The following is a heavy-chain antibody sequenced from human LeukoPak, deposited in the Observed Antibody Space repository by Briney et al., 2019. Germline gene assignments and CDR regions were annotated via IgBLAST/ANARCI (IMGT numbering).Heavy chain of an antibody. V-gene: IGHV3-48*01. D-gene: IGHD3-3*01. CDR2: ISSSSSTI. CDR1: GFTFSGYS. CDR3: ARDGPYYDFWSGYYSLDY. Sequence: GGSLRLSCAASGFTFSGYSMNWVRQAPGKGLEWVSYISSSSSTIYYADSVKGRLTISRDNAKNSLYLQMNSLRAEDTAVYYCARDGPYYDFWSGYYSLDYWGQGTLVTVSS. J-gene: IGHJ4*02.